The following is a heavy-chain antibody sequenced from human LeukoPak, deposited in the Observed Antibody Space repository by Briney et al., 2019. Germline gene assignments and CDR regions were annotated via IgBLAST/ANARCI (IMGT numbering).Heavy chain of an antibody. Sequence: GGSLRLSCAASGFAFSSYSMNWVRQAPGKGLEWVSYISSSSSTIYYADSVKGRFTISRDNAKNSLYLQMNSLRAEDTAVYYCARDRQVVPAAISPAWFDPWGQGTLVTVSS. D-gene: IGHD2-2*02. J-gene: IGHJ5*02. CDR1: GFAFSSYS. CDR2: ISSSSSTI. CDR3: ARDRQVVPAAISPAWFDP. V-gene: IGHV3-48*01.